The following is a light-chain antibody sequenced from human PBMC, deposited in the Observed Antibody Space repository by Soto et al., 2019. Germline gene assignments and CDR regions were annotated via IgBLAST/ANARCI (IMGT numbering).Light chain of an antibody. CDR3: QQYESLPQT. V-gene: IGKV3-20*01. J-gene: IGKJ1*01. Sequence: TQSPATLSVSPVERATVSCRASQNVSSSYLAWYQQKPDQAPRLLIYGASNWATGIPDRFSGSGSGTDVTFTISRLEPEDIAMYFCQQYESLPQTFGQGTKVYIK. CDR1: QNVSSSY. CDR2: GAS.